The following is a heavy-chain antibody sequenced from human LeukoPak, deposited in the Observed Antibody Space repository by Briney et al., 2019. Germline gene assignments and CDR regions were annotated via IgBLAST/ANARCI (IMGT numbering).Heavy chain of an antibody. Sequence: GGSLRLSCVASGFTFSSYEMNWVRQAPGKGLEWASYISSSGRTIYYADSVKGRFTISRDNAKNSVYLQMNSLRAEDTAVYYCARGRITMIEGIYWGQGTLVTASS. CDR2: ISSSGRTI. J-gene: IGHJ4*02. CDR3: ARGRITMIEGIY. CDR1: GFTFSSYE. D-gene: IGHD3-22*01. V-gene: IGHV3-48*03.